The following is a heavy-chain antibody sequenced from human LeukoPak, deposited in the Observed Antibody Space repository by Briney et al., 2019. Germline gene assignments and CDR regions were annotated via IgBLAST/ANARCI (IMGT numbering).Heavy chain of an antibody. D-gene: IGHD3-10*01. Sequence: GGPLRLSCAASGFPFSYYGMHWVRQAPGKGLEWVAFIRFEGNEKFYADSVKGRFTISRDNSKNTLYLEMNSLRAEDTAVYYCAKDLMRDRWFGESWGQGTLVTVSS. V-gene: IGHV3-30*02. J-gene: IGHJ5*02. CDR1: GFPFSYYG. CDR2: IRFEGNEK. CDR3: AKDLMRDRWFGES.